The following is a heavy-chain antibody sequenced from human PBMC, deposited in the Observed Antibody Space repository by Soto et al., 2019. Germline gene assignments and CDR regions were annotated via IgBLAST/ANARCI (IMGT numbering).Heavy chain of an antibody. CDR3: AHRRFYNSDWDRGVFDY. V-gene: IGHV2-5*02. Sequence: SGPPLVNPPQTLTLTCTFSGVSLTTRGLGVGWIRQPPGKALEYLALIYWDDDKRYSPSLKNRLTITKDTSNNQVVLTMTNLDPVDTAMYYWAHRRFYNSDWDRGVFDYWAQGTLVTVSS. D-gene: IGHD6-19*01. J-gene: IGHJ4*02. CDR2: IYWDDDK. CDR1: GVSLTTRGLG.